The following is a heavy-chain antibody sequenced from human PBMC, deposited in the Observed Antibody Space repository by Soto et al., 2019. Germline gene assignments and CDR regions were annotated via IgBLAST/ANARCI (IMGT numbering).Heavy chain of an antibody. CDR3: TMIPRNGRGAPFAS. V-gene: IGHV3-49*05. CDR2: IRSERYGGTA. Sequence: QVVESGGGLVKPGPSLRLSCAGSGFIFRDYAVAWFRQTPGKGLECIGFIRSERYGGTADYAASVRGRFIISRDDYTGVAYLQMDRLRSGDTGVYHCTMIPRNGRGAPFASWGQGTLVTVAS. CDR1: GFIFRDYA. D-gene: IGHD2-15*01. J-gene: IGHJ5*01.